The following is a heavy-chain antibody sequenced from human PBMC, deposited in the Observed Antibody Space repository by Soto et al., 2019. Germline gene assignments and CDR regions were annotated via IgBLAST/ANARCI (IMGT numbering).Heavy chain of an antibody. D-gene: IGHD3-10*01. Sequence: SETLSLTCIVSGGSISSSNYHWGWIRQPPGKGLEWIGSIYYTGSTQYNPSLKSRVTVSADTSKNQFSLRLSSVIAADTAVYYCARHEFHSQGSGTYLDYWGQGTLVTVSS. CDR2: IYYTGST. CDR3: ARHEFHSQGSGTYLDY. CDR1: GGSISSSNYH. J-gene: IGHJ4*02. V-gene: IGHV4-39*01.